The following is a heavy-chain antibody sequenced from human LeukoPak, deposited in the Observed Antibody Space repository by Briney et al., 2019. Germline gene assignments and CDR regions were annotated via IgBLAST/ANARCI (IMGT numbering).Heavy chain of an antibody. Sequence: PSETLSLTCTVSGGSISSSSYYWGWIRQPPGAGLEWIGSIYYSGSTYYNPSLKSRVTISVDTSKNQFSLKLSSVTAADTAVYYCARQHSSGWYRRTFDYWGQGTLVTVSS. V-gene: IGHV4-39*01. CDR3: ARQHSSGWYRRTFDY. CDR2: IYYSGST. CDR1: GGSISSSSYY. D-gene: IGHD6-19*01. J-gene: IGHJ4*02.